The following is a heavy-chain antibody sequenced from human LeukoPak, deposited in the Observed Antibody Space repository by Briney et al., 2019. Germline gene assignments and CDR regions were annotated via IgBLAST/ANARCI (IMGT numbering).Heavy chain of an antibody. J-gene: IGHJ4*02. CDR1: GFSFSSYE. Sequence: GGSLRLSCAASGFSFSSYEMNWVRQAPGKGLEWVSYISSSGSIMYSADSVKGRFTISRDNAKNSLYLQMNSLRAEDTAIYYCSGQYGSSSVVDYWGQGTLVTVSS. D-gene: IGHD6-6*01. V-gene: IGHV3-48*03. CDR3: SGQYGSSSVVDY. CDR2: ISSSGSIM.